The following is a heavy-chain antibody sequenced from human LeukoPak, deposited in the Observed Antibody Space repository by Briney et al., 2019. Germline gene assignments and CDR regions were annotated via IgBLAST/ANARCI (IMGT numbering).Heavy chain of an antibody. V-gene: IGHV3-48*03. CDR3: VSANGGLLDY. Sequence: PGGSLRLSCAASGFTFSSYEMNWVRQAPGKGLEWVSYISGSGTTIYYADSVRGRFTISRDNAKNSLYLQMNSLRAEDTAVYYCVSANGGLLDYWGQGTLVTVSS. J-gene: IGHJ4*02. CDR1: GFTFSSYE. D-gene: IGHD3-16*01. CDR2: ISGSGTTI.